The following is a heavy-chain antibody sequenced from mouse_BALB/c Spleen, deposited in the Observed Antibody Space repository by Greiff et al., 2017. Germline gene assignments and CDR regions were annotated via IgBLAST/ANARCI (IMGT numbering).Heavy chain of an antibody. D-gene: IGHD6-1*01. CDR2: IWGDGST. V-gene: IGHV2-6-7*01. J-gene: IGHJ2*01. Sequence: VQLKESGPGLVAPSQSLSITCTVSGFSLTGYGVNWVRQPPGKGLEWLGMIWGDGSTDYNSALKSRLSISKDNSKSQVFLKMNSLQTDDTARYYWARGGLCGRYYFDYWGQGTTLTVSS. CDR3: ARGGLCGRYYFDY. CDR1: GFSLTGYG.